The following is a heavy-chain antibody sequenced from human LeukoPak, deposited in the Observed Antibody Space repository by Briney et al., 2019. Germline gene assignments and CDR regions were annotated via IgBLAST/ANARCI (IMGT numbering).Heavy chain of an antibody. CDR1: GGSFSGYY. J-gene: IGHJ4*02. V-gene: IGHV4-34*01. Sequence: PSETLSLTCAVYGGSFSGYYWSWIRQPPGKGLEWIGEINHSGSTNYNPSLKSRVTISVDTSKNQFSLKLSSVTAADTAVYYCARFYSSSWYSFFDCWGQGTLVTVSS. CDR3: ARFYSSSWYSFFDC. D-gene: IGHD6-13*01. CDR2: INHSGST.